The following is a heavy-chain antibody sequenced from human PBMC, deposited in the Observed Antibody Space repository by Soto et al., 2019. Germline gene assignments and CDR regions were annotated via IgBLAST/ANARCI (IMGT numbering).Heavy chain of an antibody. CDR3: AKDRLRYCSSTSCYVVDY. D-gene: IGHD2-2*01. CDR2: ISYDGSNK. J-gene: IGHJ4*02. Sequence: QVQLVESGGGVVQPGRSLRLSCAASGFTFSSYGMHWVRQAPGKGLEWVAVISYDGSNKYYADSVKGRFTISRDNSKNTLYLQMNSLRAEDTAVYYCAKDRLRYCSSTSCYVVDYWGQGTLVTVSS. CDR1: GFTFSSYG. V-gene: IGHV3-30*18.